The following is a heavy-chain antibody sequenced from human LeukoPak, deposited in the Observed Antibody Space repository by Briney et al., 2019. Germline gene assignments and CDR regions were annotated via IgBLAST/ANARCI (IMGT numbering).Heavy chain of an antibody. J-gene: IGHJ5*02. CDR2: ISGSGGSA. CDR3: ARRSWLRGWFDP. CDR1: GFTFSSYG. D-gene: IGHD5-12*01. Sequence: GGTLRLSCAASGFTFSSYGMSWVRQAPGKGLEWVSAISGSGGSAYYADSVKGRFTISRDNAKNSLYLQMNSLRAEDTAVYYCARRSWLRGWFDPWGQGTLVTVSS. V-gene: IGHV3-23*01.